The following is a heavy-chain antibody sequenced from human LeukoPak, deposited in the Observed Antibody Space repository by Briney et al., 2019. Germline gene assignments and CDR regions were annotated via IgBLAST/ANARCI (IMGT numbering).Heavy chain of an antibody. Sequence: GESLRLSCAASGFTFSSYAMSWVRQAPGKGLECISGFSGSGGSTYYADSVKGRFTISRDNYKNTLYLQMNSLSAEDTAVYYCAKAPVPTCRGAFCYPFDYWGLGTLVTVSS. D-gene: IGHD2-15*01. J-gene: IGHJ4*02. V-gene: IGHV3-23*01. CDR1: GFTFSSYA. CDR3: AKAPVPTCRGAFCYPFDY. CDR2: FSGSGGST.